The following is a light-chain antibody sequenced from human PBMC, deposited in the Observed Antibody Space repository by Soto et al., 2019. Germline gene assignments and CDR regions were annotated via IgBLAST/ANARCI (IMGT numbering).Light chain of an antibody. J-gene: IGKJ3*01. CDR2: GAS. Sequence: EIVLTQSPGTLSLSPGERVTLSCRASQSVTRSFLAWYQQKPGQAPRLLIYGASSRATGLPDRFSGSGSGTDFPLTISRLQPEDFAVYYFHQYRSSPQSFGPGTKVDIK. CDR3: HQYRSSPQS. V-gene: IGKV3-20*01. CDR1: QSVTRSF.